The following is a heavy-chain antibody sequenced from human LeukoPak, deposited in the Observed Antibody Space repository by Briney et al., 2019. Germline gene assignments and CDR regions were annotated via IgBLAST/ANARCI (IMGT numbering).Heavy chain of an antibody. V-gene: IGHV3-23*01. D-gene: IGHD3-16*01. J-gene: IGHJ4*02. CDR1: GFTFSSYA. CDR3: AKGYSDHVWDSYYFDY. CDR2: ISGSGGST. Sequence: GGSLRLSCAASGFTFSSYAMSWVRQAPGKGLEWVSAISGSGGSTYYADSVKGRFTISRDNSRDTLYLQMNSLRAEDTAVEYGAKGYSDHVWDSYYFDYWGQGTLATVSS.